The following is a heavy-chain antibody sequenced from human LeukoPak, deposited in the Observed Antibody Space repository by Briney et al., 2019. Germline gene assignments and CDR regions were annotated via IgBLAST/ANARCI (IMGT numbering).Heavy chain of an antibody. CDR2: IIPIFGTA. Sequence: SVKVSCKASGGTFSSHAISWVRQAPGQGLEWMGGIIPIFGTANYAQKFQGRVTITTDESTSTAYMELSSLRSEDTAVYYCARHTRHYYDSSGDAFDIWGQGTMVTVSS. V-gene: IGHV1-69*05. J-gene: IGHJ3*02. CDR1: GGTFSSHA. CDR3: ARHTRHYYDSSGDAFDI. D-gene: IGHD3-22*01.